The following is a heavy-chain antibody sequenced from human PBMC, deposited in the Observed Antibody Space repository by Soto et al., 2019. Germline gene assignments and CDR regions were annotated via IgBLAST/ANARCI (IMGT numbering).Heavy chain of an antibody. J-gene: IGHJ3*02. CDR2: IYHSGST. CDR3: ARDRALVSHRTAFDI. CDR1: SGSISSSNW. V-gene: IGHV4-4*02. Sequence: SETLSLTCAVSSGSISSSNWWSWVRQPPGKGLEWIGEIYHSGSTNYNPSLKSRVTISVDKSKNQFSLKLSSVTAADTAVYYCARDRALVSHRTAFDIWGQGTMVTVSS. D-gene: IGHD2-8*01.